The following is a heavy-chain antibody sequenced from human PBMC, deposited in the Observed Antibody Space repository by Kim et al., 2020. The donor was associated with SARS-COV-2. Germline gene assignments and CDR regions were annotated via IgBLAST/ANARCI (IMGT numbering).Heavy chain of an antibody. D-gene: IGHD3-10*01. J-gene: IGHJ4*02. Sequence: DNPTRKVRITISVDTSKNQFSLKLSSLTAADTAVYYCARDRWFGESAFDYWGQGTLVTVSS. V-gene: IGHV4-30-2*05. CDR3: ARDRWFGESAFDY.